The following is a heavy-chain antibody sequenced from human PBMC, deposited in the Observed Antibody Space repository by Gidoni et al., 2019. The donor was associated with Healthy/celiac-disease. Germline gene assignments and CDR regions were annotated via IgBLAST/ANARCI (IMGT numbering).Heavy chain of an antibody. V-gene: IGHV6-1*01. CDR2: TNYRSNWYN. CDR3: ARDSTSHSHNWFDP. J-gene: IGHJ5*02. Sequence: QVQLQQSGPGLVKPSQTLALTCAISGDSVSSNSAAWNWIRQSPPRGLEWLGRTNYRSNWYNDYAVSVKSRITINPDTSKNQFSLQMNSVTPEDTAVYYCARDSTSHSHNWFDPWGQGTLVPVSS. D-gene: IGHD2-2*01. CDR1: GDSVSSNSAA.